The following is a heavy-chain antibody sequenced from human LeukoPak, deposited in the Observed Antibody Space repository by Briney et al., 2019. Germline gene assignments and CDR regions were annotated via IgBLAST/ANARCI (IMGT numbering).Heavy chain of an antibody. J-gene: IGHJ6*02. Sequence: ASVKFSCKASGYSFTSYAMNWVRQAPGQGLEYMGWINTNTGTPTSAQGFTGRFVFSLDTSVSTAYLQISSLKAEDTAVYYCAREDTVLGMDVWGQGTTVTVSS. CDR2: INTNTGTP. CDR3: AREDTVLGMDV. D-gene: IGHD4-17*01. V-gene: IGHV7-4-1*02. CDR1: GYSFTSYA.